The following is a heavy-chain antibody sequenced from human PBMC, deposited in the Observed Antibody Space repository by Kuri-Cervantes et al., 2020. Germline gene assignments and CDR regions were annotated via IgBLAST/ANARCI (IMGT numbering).Heavy chain of an antibody. CDR1: RGSFSGYY. V-gene: IGHV4-34*01. CDR2: IDHSGST. J-gene: IGHJ6*03. D-gene: IGHD6-13*01. Sequence: SQTLSLTCAVYRGSFSGYYWTWIRQPPGKGLEWIGEIDHSGSTNYHPSLKRRVTISVDTSKNQFSLKLSSVTAADTAVYYCARLSWYTDYYYMDVWGKGTTVTVSS. CDR3: ARLSWYTDYYYMDV.